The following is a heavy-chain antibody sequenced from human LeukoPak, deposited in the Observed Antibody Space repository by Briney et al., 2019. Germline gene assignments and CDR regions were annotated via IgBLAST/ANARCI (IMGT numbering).Heavy chain of an antibody. V-gene: IGHV4-39*07. CDR1: GGSISSSSYY. J-gene: IGHJ4*02. Sequence: PSETLSLTCTVSGGSISSSSYYWGWIRQPPGKGLEWIGSIYYSGSTYYNPSLKSRVTISVDTSKNQFSLKLNSVTAADTAVYYCARVGTQGYRSGFDYWGQGTLVTVSS. D-gene: IGHD5-18*01. CDR3: ARVGTQGYRSGFDY. CDR2: IYYSGST.